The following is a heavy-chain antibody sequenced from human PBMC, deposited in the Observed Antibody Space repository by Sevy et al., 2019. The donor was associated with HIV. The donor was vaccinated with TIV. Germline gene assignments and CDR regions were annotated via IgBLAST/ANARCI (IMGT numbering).Heavy chain of an antibody. CDR3: ATTKDYYDSSGYPFDD. CDR1: GSTLTKLS. V-gene: IGHV1-24*01. CDR2: FDPEDGET. J-gene: IGHJ4*02. Sequence: ASVKVSCKVSGSTLTKLSMDWVRQAPGKGLEWMATFDPEDGETIYAQKFQGRVTMTEDTSTDTAYMELSSLRSEDTAVSYCATTKDYYDSSGYPFDDWSQGTLVTVSS. D-gene: IGHD3-22*01.